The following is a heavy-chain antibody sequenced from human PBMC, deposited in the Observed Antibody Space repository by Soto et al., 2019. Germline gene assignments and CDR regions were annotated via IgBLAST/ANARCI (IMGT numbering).Heavy chain of an antibody. J-gene: IGHJ3*02. Sequence: QLQLQQSGPGLVKPSETLSLTCTVSGGSISSSSYYWGWIRQPPGKGLEWIGSIYYSGSTYYNPSLKSRVTISVDTPKNQFSLKLSSVTAADTAVYYCARLGGYSGYDQDAFDIWGQGTMVTVSS. D-gene: IGHD5-12*01. V-gene: IGHV4-39*01. CDR1: GGSISSSSYY. CDR3: ARLGGYSGYDQDAFDI. CDR2: IYYSGST.